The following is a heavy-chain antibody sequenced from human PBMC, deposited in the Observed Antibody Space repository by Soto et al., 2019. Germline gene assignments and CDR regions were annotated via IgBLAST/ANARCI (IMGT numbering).Heavy chain of an antibody. CDR2: ISAYNGNT. CDR1: GYTFTSYG. J-gene: IGHJ4*02. CDR3: ARDREDSSGWYSSPDFDY. Sequence: QVQLVQSGAEGKKPGASVKVSCKASGYTFTSYGISWVGQAPGQGLEWMGWISAYNGNTNYAQKLQDRVTMTTDTSTSTAYMELRSLRSDDTAVYYGARDREDSSGWYSSPDFDYWGQGTLVTVSS. D-gene: IGHD6-19*01. V-gene: IGHV1-18*01.